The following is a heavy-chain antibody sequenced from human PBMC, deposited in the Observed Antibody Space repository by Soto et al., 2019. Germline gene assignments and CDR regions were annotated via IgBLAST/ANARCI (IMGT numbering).Heavy chain of an antibody. D-gene: IGHD3-22*01. J-gene: IGHJ3*02. Sequence: SETLSLTCTISGGSISVYYWSWIRQHPGKGLEWIGYSYYSGSTYYNPSLKSRVTISVDTSKNQFSLKLRSVTAADTAVYYCARGQGYYYDSSGYYTADAFDIWGQGTMVTVSS. V-gene: IGHV4-31*03. CDR2: SYYSGST. CDR1: GGSISVYY. CDR3: ARGQGYYYDSSGYYTADAFDI.